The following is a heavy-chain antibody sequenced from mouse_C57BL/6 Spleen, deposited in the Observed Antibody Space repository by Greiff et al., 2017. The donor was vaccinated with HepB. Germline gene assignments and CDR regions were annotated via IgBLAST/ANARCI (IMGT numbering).Heavy chain of an antibody. CDR2: IRSKSSNYAT. V-gene: IGHV10-3*01. J-gene: IGHJ4*01. D-gene: IGHD2-4*01. CDR3: VRDQDYQSPYYYAMDY. CDR1: GFAFNTYA. Sequence: GGGLVQPKGSLKLSCAASGFAFNTYAMHWVRQAPGKGLEWVARIRSKSSNYATYYADSVKDRLTISRDDSQSMLYLQKNNLKTEDTAMYYCVRDQDYQSPYYYAMDYWGQGTSVTVSS.